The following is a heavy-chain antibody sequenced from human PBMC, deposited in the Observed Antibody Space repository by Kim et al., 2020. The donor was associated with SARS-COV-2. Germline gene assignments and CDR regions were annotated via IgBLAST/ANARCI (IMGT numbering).Heavy chain of an antibody. D-gene: IGHD3-10*01. CDR3: TKDRPSADGSFDY. Sequence: VGSLRLSCEASRFTFHSYSMNWVRQAPGKGLEWVSSIDSTGTYINYADSVKGRFTISRDNAKNSLYLQMNSLRAEDTAVYYCTKDRPSADGSFDYWGQGTLVTFSS. V-gene: IGHV3-21*01. CDR1: RFTFHSYS. J-gene: IGHJ4*02. CDR2: IDSTGTYI.